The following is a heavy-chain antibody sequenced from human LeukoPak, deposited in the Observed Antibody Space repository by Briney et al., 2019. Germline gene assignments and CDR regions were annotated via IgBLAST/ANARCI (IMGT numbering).Heavy chain of an antibody. J-gene: IGHJ4*02. CDR3: ARGVGHIDY. V-gene: IGHV6-1*01. CDR1: GDSVSSNSAT. CDR2: TYYRSKCYN. Sequence: SQTLSLTCAISGDSVSSNSATWNWIRQSPSRGLEWLGRTYYRSKCYNDYALSVKSRITITPDTPKNQFSLQVNSVTPEDTAVYYCARGVGHIDYWGQGTLVTVSS.